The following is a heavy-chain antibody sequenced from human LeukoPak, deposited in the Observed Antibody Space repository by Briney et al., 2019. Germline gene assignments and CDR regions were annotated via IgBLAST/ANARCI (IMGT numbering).Heavy chain of an antibody. Sequence: GGSLRLSCAASGFTVSSNYMSWVRQAPGKGLEWVSVIYSGGSTYYADSAKGRFTISRDNSKNTLYLQMNSLRAEDTAVYYCARGKIQLWPDYYYYGMDVWGQGTTVTVSS. CDR3: ARGKIQLWPDYYYYGMDV. V-gene: IGHV3-66*01. CDR1: GFTVSSNY. J-gene: IGHJ6*02. D-gene: IGHD5-18*01. CDR2: IYSGGST.